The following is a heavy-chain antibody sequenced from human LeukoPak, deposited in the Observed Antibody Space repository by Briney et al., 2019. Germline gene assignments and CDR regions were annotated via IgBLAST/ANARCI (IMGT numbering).Heavy chain of an antibody. V-gene: IGHV4-34*01. CDR2: INHSGST. CDR3: AGDRYYYDSSGYYLSY. CDR1: GGSFSGYY. J-gene: IGHJ4*02. Sequence: SETLSLTCAVYGGSFSGYYWSWIRQPPGKGLEWIGEINHSGSTNYNPSLKSRVTISVDTSKNQLSLKLSSVTAADTAVYYCAGDRYYYDSSGYYLSYWGQGTLVTVSS. D-gene: IGHD3-22*01.